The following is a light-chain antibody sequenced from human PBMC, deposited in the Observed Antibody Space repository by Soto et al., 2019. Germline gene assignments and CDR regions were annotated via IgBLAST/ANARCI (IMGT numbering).Light chain of an antibody. V-gene: IGKV1-5*03. CDR2: KAS. Sequence: DIQMTQSPSTLSASVGDRVTITCRASQSISSWLAWYQQKPGKAPKLLIYKASSLESGVPSRFSGSGSETEFTLTISSLQPDDFETYYCQQYNSYSPWTFDQGTKVEIK. CDR1: QSISSW. J-gene: IGKJ1*01. CDR3: QQYNSYSPWT.